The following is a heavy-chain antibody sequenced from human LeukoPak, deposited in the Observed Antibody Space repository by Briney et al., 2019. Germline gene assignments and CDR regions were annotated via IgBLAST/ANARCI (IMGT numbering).Heavy chain of an antibody. CDR1: GFDFENYG. D-gene: IGHD3/OR15-3a*01. CDR2: ITWNTGNL. Sequence: PGGSLRLSCSMSGFDFENYGMHWFRQRPGKGLEWVSSITWNTGNLGYGDSVEGRFTVSRDNARNSVYLQMNSLRPEDTAFYYCAKDISYGGNPAFGHWGQGIPVTVSS. V-gene: IGHV3-9*01. J-gene: IGHJ4*02. CDR3: AKDISYGGNPAFGH.